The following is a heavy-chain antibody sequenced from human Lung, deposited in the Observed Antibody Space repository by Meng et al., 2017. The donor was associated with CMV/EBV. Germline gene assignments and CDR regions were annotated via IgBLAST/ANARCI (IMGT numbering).Heavy chain of an antibody. J-gene: IGHJ6*02. D-gene: IGHD2-2*01. Sequence: GGSXRLSCAISGFNIDDYSIHWFRQPPGKGLEWVSGFGWENAGVGYADSVKGRFTISRDSAKKSLFLQMNSLRAEDTAVYYCARDHFVVVPASHGMDVWGQGTTVTVSS. CDR2: FGWENAGV. V-gene: IGHV3-9*01. CDR3: ARDHFVVVPASHGMDV. CDR1: GFNIDDYS.